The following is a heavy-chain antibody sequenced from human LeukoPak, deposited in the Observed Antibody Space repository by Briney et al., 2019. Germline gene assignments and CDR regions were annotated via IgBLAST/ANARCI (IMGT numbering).Heavy chain of an antibody. CDR2: IKQDGSEK. Sequence: GGSLRLSCAASGLTFSSYWMSWVRQAPGKGLEWVANIKQDGSEKYYVDSVKGRFTISRDNAKNSLYLQMNSLRAEDTAVYYCARVTIAAAQYYFDYWGQGTLVTVSS. CDR3: ARVTIAAAQYYFDY. V-gene: IGHV3-7*01. J-gene: IGHJ4*02. D-gene: IGHD6-13*01. CDR1: GLTFSSYW.